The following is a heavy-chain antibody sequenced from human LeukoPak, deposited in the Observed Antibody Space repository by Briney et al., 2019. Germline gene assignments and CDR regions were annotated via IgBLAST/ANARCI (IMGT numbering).Heavy chain of an antibody. CDR1: GGSISSGGYY. V-gene: IGHV4-31*03. Sequence: PSKTLSLTCTVSGGSISSGGYYWSWIRQHPGKGLEWIGYIYYSRSTYYNPSLKSRVTISVDTSKNQFSLKLSSVTAADTAVYFCLKVADGIRYFDLWGQGTLVTVSS. CDR3: LKVADGIRYFDL. J-gene: IGHJ4*02. D-gene: IGHD3-9*01. CDR2: IYYSRST.